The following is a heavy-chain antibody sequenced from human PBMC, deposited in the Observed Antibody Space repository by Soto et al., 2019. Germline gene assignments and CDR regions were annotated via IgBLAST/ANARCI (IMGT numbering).Heavy chain of an antibody. CDR3: ASPLSNWGKAFDI. Sequence: SETLSLTCAVYGGSFSGYYWSWIRQPPGKGLEWIGEINHSGSTNYNPSLKSRVTISVDTSKNQFSLKLSSVTAADTAVYYCASPLSNWGKAFDIWGQGTMVTVSS. J-gene: IGHJ3*02. CDR2: INHSGST. V-gene: IGHV4-34*01. CDR1: GGSFSGYY. D-gene: IGHD7-27*01.